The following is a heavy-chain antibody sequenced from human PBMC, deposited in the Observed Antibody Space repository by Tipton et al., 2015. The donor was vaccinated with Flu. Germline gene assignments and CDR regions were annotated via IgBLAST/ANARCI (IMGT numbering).Heavy chain of an antibody. CDR3: ARDFQTVTGYDALDV. V-gene: IGHV4-59*02. CDR2: ISYSGII. J-gene: IGHJ3*01. D-gene: IGHD6-19*01. Sequence: PGLVKPSESLSLTCTVSGGSVNGYFWNWIRQPPGKALEWIGHISYSGIIDYNPSLKSRVTMSADMSKNQFSLKVTSVTAADTAVYFCARDFQTVTGYDALDVWGQGTMVTVSS. CDR1: GGSVNGYF.